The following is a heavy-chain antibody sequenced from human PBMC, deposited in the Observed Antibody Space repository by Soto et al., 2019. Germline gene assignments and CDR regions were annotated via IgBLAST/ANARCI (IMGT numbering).Heavy chain of an antibody. V-gene: IGHV4-59*01. CDR2: IFYSGST. CDR1: GGSISGYY. Sequence: SETLSLTCTVSGGSISGYYWSWIRQPPGKGLEWIGYIFYSGSTNNNPSLRSRVTISVDTSKNQFSLKLSSVTTADTAMYYCARVGSSGWSPDYWGQGTLVTVSS. D-gene: IGHD6-19*01. J-gene: IGHJ4*02. CDR3: ARVGSSGWSPDY.